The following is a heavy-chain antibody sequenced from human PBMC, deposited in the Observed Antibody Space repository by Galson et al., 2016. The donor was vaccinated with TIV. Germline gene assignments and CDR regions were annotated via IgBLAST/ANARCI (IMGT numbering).Heavy chain of an antibody. CDR1: GFTFSRYA. D-gene: IGHD3-10*01. V-gene: IGHV3-30*04. Sequence: SLRLSCAASGFTFSRYAMHWVRQAPGKGLEWLAVISFDASSKWYADSVKGRFTVSIDTSKDTLYLQVDTLRPEDTAVYYCVRDGSYYAGSGSPSMAVWGPGTAVSVSS. CDR2: ISFDASSK. CDR3: VRDGSYYAGSGSPSMAV. J-gene: IGHJ6*02.